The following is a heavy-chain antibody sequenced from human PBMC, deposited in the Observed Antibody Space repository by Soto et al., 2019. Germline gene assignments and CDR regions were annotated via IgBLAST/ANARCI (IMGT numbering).Heavy chain of an antibody. D-gene: IGHD4-17*01. CDR2: IYWDDDK. J-gene: IGHJ4*02. V-gene: IGHV2-5*02. Sequence: QITLKESGPTLVKPTQTLTLTCTFSGFSLSTSGVGVTWIRQPPGKALEWLALIYWDDDKRYSPSLKKRLTITTDTTKNQVVLTMTTMDPVDTATDYCAHYEYGGLVYWGQGALVTVSS. CDR1: GFSLSTSGVG. CDR3: AHYEYGGLVY.